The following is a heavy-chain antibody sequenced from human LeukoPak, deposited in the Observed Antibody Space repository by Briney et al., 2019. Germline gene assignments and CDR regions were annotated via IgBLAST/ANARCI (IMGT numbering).Heavy chain of an antibody. Sequence: QAGGSLRLSCAASGFTFSSYGMHWVRQAPGKGLEWVAFIRYDGSNKYYADSVKGRFTISRDNSKNTLYLQMNSLRAEDTAVYYCAKDRWELLTNLFDYWGQGTLVTVSS. CDR3: AKDRWELLTNLFDY. J-gene: IGHJ4*02. V-gene: IGHV3-30*02. CDR2: IRYDGSNK. D-gene: IGHD1-26*01. CDR1: GFTFSSYG.